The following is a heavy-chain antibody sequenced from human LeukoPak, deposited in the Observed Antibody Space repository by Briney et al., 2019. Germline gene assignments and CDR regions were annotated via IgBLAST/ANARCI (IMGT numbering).Heavy chain of an antibody. Sequence: SETLSLTCAVSGGSISGWYWSWIRQPPGKGLEWIGHIYDSGTTNYNPSLKSRVTISVDTSKNQFSLKLSSVTAADTAVYYCARAGGIPASFDYWGQGTLVTVSA. CDR2: IYDSGTT. V-gene: IGHV4-59*12. CDR3: ARAGGIPASFDY. D-gene: IGHD6-25*01. J-gene: IGHJ4*02. CDR1: GGSISGWY.